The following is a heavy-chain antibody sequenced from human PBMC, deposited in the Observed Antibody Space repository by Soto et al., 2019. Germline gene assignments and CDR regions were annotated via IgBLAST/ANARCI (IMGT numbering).Heavy chain of an antibody. CDR1: GDSISNDNW. D-gene: IGHD2-21*02. J-gene: IGHJ4*02. V-gene: IGHV4-4*02. CDR3: ARGLSGDKVGQ. CDR2: IYHSGST. Sequence: SETLSLTCTVSGDSISNDNWWSWVRQPPGKGLEWIGEIYHSGSTNSNPSLKSRVTISVDKSKNQFSLNLNSVTAADTAVYYCARGLSGDKVGQWGQGTPVTVSS.